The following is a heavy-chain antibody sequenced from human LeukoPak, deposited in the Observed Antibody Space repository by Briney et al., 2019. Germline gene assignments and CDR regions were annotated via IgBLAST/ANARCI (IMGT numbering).Heavy chain of an antibody. J-gene: IGHJ5*02. Sequence: ASVKVSCKASGYTFSGYYMHWVRQAPGQGLEWMGWINPNSGGTNYAQKFQGRVTITADESTSTAYMELSSLRSEDTAVYYCARDPETYYYGSGSYYHWGQGTLVTVSS. CDR1: GYTFSGYY. CDR3: ARDPETYYYGSGSYYH. D-gene: IGHD3-10*01. CDR2: INPNSGGT. V-gene: IGHV1-2*02.